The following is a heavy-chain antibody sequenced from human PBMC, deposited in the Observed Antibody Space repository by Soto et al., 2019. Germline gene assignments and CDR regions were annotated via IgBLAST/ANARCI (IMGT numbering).Heavy chain of an antibody. Sequence: ASVKVSCKASGYTFTSYAMHWVRQAPGQRLEWMGWINAGNGNTKYSQKFQGRVTITRDKSAGTAYMELSSLRSEDTAAYYCARVSLVVDCSGGSCYDVDYYYYGMDVWGQGTTVTVSS. CDR1: GYTFTSYA. CDR3: ARVSLVVDCSGGSCYDVDYYYYGMDV. J-gene: IGHJ6*02. D-gene: IGHD2-15*01. V-gene: IGHV1-3*01. CDR2: INAGNGNT.